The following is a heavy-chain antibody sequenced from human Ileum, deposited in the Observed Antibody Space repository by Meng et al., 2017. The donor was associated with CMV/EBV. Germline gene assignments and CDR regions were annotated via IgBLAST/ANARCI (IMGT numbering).Heavy chain of an antibody. CDR3: ARSGSPPYPYYYSGMDV. J-gene: IGHJ6*02. D-gene: IGHD6-25*01. V-gene: IGHV1-46*01. CDR1: GYTFTSYY. Sequence: ASVKVSCKASGYTFTSYYMHWVRQAPGQGLEWMGIINPSGGSTSYAQKFQGRVTMTRDTSTSTVYMELSSLRSEDTAVYYCARSGSPPYPYYYSGMDVWGQGTTVTVSS. CDR2: INPSGGST.